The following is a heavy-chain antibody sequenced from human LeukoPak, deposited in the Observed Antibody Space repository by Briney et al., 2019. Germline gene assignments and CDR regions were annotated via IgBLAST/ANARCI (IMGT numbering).Heavy chain of an antibody. Sequence: GGSLRLSCAASGFTFSSYSMNWVRQAPGKGLEWVSSISSSSSYIHYADSVKGRFTISRDNAKNSLYLQMNSLRAEDTAVYYCARDALYSSGYYDYWGQGTLVTVSS. CDR3: ARDALYSSGYYDY. V-gene: IGHV3-21*01. CDR2: ISSSSSYI. CDR1: GFTFSSYS. D-gene: IGHD3-22*01. J-gene: IGHJ4*02.